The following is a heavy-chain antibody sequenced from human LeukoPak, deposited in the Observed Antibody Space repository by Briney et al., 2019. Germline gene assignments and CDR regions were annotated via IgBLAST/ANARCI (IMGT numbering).Heavy chain of an antibody. V-gene: IGHV1-69*04. CDR1: GGTFSSYA. CDR2: IIPILGIA. CDR3: AITSLGDYYGSGSFPPLDY. J-gene: IGHJ4*02. Sequence: GASVKVSCKASGGTFSSYAISWVRQAPGQGLEWMGRIIPILGIANYAQKFQGRVTITADKSTSTAYMELSSLRSEDTAVYYCAITSLGDYYGSGSFPPLDYWGQGTLVTVSS. D-gene: IGHD3-10*01.